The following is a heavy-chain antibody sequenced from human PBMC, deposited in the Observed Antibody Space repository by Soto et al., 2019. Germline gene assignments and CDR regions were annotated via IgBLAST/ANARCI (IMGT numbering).Heavy chain of an antibody. CDR1: RGTFSSYA. D-gene: IGHD4-17*01. J-gene: IGHJ4*02. CDR2: IIPIFGTA. V-gene: IGHV1-69*13. CDR3: ARDYGGNSDY. Sequence: SVKVSCKASRGTFSSYAICWVRQAPGQGLEWMGGIIPIFGTANYAQKFQGRVTITADESTSTAYMELSSLRSEETAVYYCARDYGGNSDYWGQGTLVTVSS.